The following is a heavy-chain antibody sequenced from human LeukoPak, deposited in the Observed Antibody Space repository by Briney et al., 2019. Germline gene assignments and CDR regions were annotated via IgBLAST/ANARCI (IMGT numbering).Heavy chain of an antibody. D-gene: IGHD3-10*01. J-gene: IGHJ4*02. CDR3: TTEDWFRFDS. CDR1: GFSFSAYW. Sequence: SGGSLRLSCAASGFSFSAYWMTWVRQAPGKGLEWVATITHDGSQRCYVDSVQGRFTISRDNAEKSLFLQVSSLRADDTAVYYCTTEDWFRFDSWGQGTLLTVSS. CDR2: ITHDGSQR. V-gene: IGHV3-7*05.